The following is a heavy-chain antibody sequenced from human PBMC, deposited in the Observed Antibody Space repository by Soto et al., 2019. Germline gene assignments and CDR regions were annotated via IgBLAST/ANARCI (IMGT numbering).Heavy chain of an antibody. V-gene: IGHV3-30*18. D-gene: IGHD3-10*01. CDR3: AKTELLWFGELSHDDY. CDR2: ISYDGSNK. J-gene: IGHJ4*02. CDR1: GFTFSSYG. Sequence: GGSLRLSCAASGFTFSSYGMHWVRQAPGKGLEWVAVISYDGSNKYYADSVKGRFTISRDNSKNTLYLQMNSLRAEDTAVYYCAKTELLWFGELSHDDYWGQGTLVTVSS.